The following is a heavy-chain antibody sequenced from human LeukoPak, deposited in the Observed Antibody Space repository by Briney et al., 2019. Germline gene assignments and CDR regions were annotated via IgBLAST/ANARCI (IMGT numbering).Heavy chain of an antibody. Sequence: PGGSLRLSCAASGFTFSDYYMSWIRPAPGKGLEWVSYIRSSSSYTNYADSVKGRFTISRDNAKNSPYLQMNSLRAEDTAVYYCAREGQWLVGPVDYWGQGTLVTVSS. CDR3: AREGQWLVGPVDY. CDR1: GFTFSDYY. J-gene: IGHJ4*02. D-gene: IGHD6-19*01. V-gene: IGHV3-11*06. CDR2: IRSSSSYT.